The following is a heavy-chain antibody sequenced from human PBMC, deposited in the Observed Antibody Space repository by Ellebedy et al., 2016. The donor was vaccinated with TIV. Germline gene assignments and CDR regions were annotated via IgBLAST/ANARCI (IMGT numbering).Heavy chain of an antibody. J-gene: IGHJ5*02. CDR3: ARGGGYYYSSGSYGWFDP. D-gene: IGHD3-10*01. CDR2: IIPIFGTA. V-gene: IGHV1-69*06. CDR1: GGTFSSYA. Sequence: SVKVSXXASGGTFSSYAISWVRQAPGQGLEWMGGIIPIFGTANYAQKFQGRVTITADKSTSTAYMELSSLRSEDTAVYYCARGGGYYYSSGSYGWFDPWGQGTLVTVSS.